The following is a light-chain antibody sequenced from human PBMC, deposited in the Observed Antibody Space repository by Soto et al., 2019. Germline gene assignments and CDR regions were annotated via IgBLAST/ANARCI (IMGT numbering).Light chain of an antibody. CDR3: CSYAGSSIFVL. CDR1: SSDIGTYDL. Sequence: QSVLTQPASVSGSPGQSITISCTGTSSDIGTYDLVSWYQHHPGKAPKLMIYEVNQRPSGVSNRFSASKSGNTASLTISGLQAEDEADYHCCSYAGSSIFVLFGGGTKLTVL. V-gene: IGLV2-23*02. J-gene: IGLJ2*01. CDR2: EVN.